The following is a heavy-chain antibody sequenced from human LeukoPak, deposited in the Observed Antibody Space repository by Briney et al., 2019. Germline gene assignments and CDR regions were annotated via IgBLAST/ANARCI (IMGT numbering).Heavy chain of an antibody. J-gene: IGHJ3*02. Sequence: GGSLRLSCAASGFTFSSYSMNWVRQAPGKGLEWVSYISSSSSTIYYADSVKGRFTISRDNAKNSLYLQMNSLRTEDTAVYYCARSAGYEAFDIWGQGTMVTVSS. CDR3: ARSAGYEAFDI. V-gene: IGHV3-48*01. D-gene: IGHD3-10*01. CDR2: ISSSSSTI. CDR1: GFTFSSYS.